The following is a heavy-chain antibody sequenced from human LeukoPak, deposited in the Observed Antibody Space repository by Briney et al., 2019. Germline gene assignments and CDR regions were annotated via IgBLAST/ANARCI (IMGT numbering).Heavy chain of an antibody. V-gene: IGHV3-23*01. D-gene: IGHD3-22*01. CDR1: GFTFSSHG. Sequence: PGGSLRLSCAASGFTFSSHGMNWVRQAPGKGLEWVSGISPSGGITYYTDSVKGRFTISRDNSKNTLYLQMNSLRAEDTAVYYCAKDSRSLTMIVVVIPDYWGQGTLVTVSS. J-gene: IGHJ4*02. CDR2: ISPSGGIT. CDR3: AKDSRSLTMIVVVIPDY.